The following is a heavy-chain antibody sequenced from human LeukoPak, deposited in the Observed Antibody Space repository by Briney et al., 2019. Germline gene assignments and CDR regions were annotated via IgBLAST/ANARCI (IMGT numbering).Heavy chain of an antibody. V-gene: IGHV5-51*01. CDR2: IYPGDSDT. D-gene: IGHD4-23*01. J-gene: IGHJ4*02. Sequence: GGSLQISGQGSGYSFTSYWFGWVGKLPGKGLEWMGIIYPGDSDTRYSPSFQCQVTISADKSISTASPQWSSLKASDTAMYYGARQLPDYGGNSGFTYWGQGALVTVSS. CDR3: ARQLPDYGGNSGFTY. CDR1: GYSFTSYW.